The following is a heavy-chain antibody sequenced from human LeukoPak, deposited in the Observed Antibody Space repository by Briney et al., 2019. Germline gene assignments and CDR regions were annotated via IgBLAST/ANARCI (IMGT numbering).Heavy chain of an antibody. D-gene: IGHD4-11*01. J-gene: IGHJ6*03. CDR2: MNPNSGNT. Sequence: ASVKVSCKASGYTFTSYGINWVRQATGQGLEWMGWMNPNSGNTGYAQKLQGRVTITRSTSISTAYMELSSLRSEDTAVYYCARGGGGNYSPPHYYYYYMDVWGKGTTVTVSS. V-gene: IGHV1-8*03. CDR3: ARGGGGNYSPPHYYYYYMDV. CDR1: GYTFTSYG.